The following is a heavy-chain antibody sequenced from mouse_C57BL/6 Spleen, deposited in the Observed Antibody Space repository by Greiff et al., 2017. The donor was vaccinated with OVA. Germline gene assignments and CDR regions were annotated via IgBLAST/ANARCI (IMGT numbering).Heavy chain of an antibody. D-gene: IGHD2-1*01. CDR3: ARVGGNFFDV. V-gene: IGHV5-16*01. CDR2: INYDGSST. Sequence: EVKLQESEGGLVQPGSSMKLSCTASGFTFSDYYMAWVRQVPEKGLEWVANINYDGSSTYYLDSLKSRFIISRDNAKNILYLQMSSLKSEDTATYYCARVGGNFFDVWGTGTTVTVSS. J-gene: IGHJ1*03. CDR1: GFTFSDYY.